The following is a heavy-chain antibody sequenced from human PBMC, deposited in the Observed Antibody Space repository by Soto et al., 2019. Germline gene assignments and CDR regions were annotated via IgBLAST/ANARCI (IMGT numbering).Heavy chain of an antibody. CDR2: ISGSGGST. V-gene: IGHV3-23*01. Sequence: GESLKISCAASGFTFSSYAMSWVRQAPGKGLEWVSAISGSGGSTYYADSVKGRFTISRDNSKNTLYLQMNSLRAEDTAVYYCAKGGGIAARPGYYYYGMDVWGQGTTVTVSS. J-gene: IGHJ6*02. D-gene: IGHD6-6*01. CDR3: AKGGGIAARPGYYYYGMDV. CDR1: GFTFSSYA.